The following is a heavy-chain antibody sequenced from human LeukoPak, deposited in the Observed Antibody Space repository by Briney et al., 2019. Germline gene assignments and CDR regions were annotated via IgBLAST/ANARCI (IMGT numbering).Heavy chain of an antibody. CDR1: GYTFTIYG. J-gene: IGHJ4*02. D-gene: IGHD3-22*01. CDR2: ISAYNGNT. V-gene: IGHV1-18*01. Sequence: GASVKVSCTASGYTFTIYGISWVRQAPGQGLEWMGWISAYNGNTNYAQKLQGRVTMTTDTSTSTAYMELRSLRSDDTAVYYCARGGSGYYDSSGYYFHWGQGTLVTVSS. CDR3: ARGGSGYYDSSGYYFH.